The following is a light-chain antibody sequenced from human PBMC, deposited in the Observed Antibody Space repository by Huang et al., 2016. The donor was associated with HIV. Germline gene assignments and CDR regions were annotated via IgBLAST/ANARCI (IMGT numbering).Light chain of an antibody. V-gene: IGKV3-11*01. CDR1: QSVSHY. CDR2: GAS. CDR3: QESDTWPRLT. Sequence: IVFTQSPASLSLSPGERATLSCRASQSVSHYLACYQHKPGQPPRLLIYGASRRATDSPTRFSGTGSGTDVTLTISSRGTEDSAVYYCQESDTWPRLTLGGGTKVEIK. J-gene: IGKJ4*01.